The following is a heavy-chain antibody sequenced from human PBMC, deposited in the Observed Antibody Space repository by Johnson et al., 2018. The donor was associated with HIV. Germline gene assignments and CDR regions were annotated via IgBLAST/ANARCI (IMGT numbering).Heavy chain of an antibody. J-gene: IGHJ3*02. Sequence: VQLVESVGGVVQPGRSLRLSCAASGFSFSSYAMHWVRQAPGKGLEWVAVISYEGSNKYYAESVKGRFTISRDNSKNTLSLQMNSLRAEDTALYYCARAQVATIWGGTFDIWGQGTMVTVSS. D-gene: IGHD5-12*01. CDR1: GFSFSSYA. CDR3: ARAQVATIWGGTFDI. CDR2: ISYEGSNK. V-gene: IGHV3-30*04.